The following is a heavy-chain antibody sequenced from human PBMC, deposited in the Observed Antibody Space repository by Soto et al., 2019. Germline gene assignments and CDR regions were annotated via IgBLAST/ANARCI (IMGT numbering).Heavy chain of an antibody. Sequence: SETLSLTCTVSGGSISSSSYYWGWIRQPPGKGLEWIGSIYYSGSTYYNPSLKSRVTISVDTSKNQFSLKLSSVTAADTAVYYCARHLSDYYGSGGFYYFDYWGQGTLVTVSS. CDR3: ARHLSDYYGSGGFYYFDY. CDR1: GGSISSSSYY. CDR2: IYYSGST. V-gene: IGHV4-39*01. J-gene: IGHJ4*02. D-gene: IGHD3-10*01.